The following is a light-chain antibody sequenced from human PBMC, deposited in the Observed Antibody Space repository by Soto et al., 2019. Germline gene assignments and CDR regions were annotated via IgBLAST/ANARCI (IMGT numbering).Light chain of an antibody. J-gene: IGKJ5*01. CDR2: LGS. V-gene: IGKV4-1*01. CDR1: QSVLYSSNNKNY. CDR3: MQALQTPFT. Sequence: DIVMTQSPDSLAVSLGERATINCKSSQSVLYSSNNKNYLAWYQQKPGQSPQLLIYLGSNRASGVPDRFSGGGSGTDFTLKISRVEAEDVGVYYCMQALQTPFTFGQGTRLEI.